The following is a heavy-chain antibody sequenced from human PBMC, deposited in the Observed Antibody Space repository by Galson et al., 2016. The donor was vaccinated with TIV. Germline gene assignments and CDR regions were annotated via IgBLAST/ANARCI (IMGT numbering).Heavy chain of an antibody. Sequence: VSGGSISSNGIFWSWIRQHPGKGLEWIGYIYHSGSTHYNPSLKSRVAMSVHTSKNQFSLTLTSVTAADTAVYYCARDQDSGAYFDYWGQGTLVTVSS. CDR2: IYHSGST. V-gene: IGHV4-31*02. J-gene: IGHJ4*02. CDR3: ARDQDSGAYFDY. D-gene: IGHD2-15*01. CDR1: GGSISSNGIF.